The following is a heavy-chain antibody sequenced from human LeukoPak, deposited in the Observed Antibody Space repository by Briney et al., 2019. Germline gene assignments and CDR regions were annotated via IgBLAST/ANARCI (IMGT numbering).Heavy chain of an antibody. J-gene: IGHJ3*02. V-gene: IGHV3-11*06. CDR1: GFTFSDCY. D-gene: IGHD3-22*01. CDR3: ARASLYYYDSSPEDAFDI. Sequence: GGSLRLSCAASGFTFSDCYMSWIRQAPGKGLEWVSYISSSSSYTNYADSVKGRFAISRDNAKNSLYLQMNSLRAEDTAVYYCARASLYYYDSSPEDAFDIWGQGTMVTVSS. CDR2: ISSSSSYT.